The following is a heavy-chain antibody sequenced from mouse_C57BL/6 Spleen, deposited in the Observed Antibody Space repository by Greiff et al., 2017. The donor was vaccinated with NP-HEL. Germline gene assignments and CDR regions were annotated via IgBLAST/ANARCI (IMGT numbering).Heavy chain of an antibody. CDR1: GYTFTDHT. V-gene: IGHV1-78*01. CDR2: IYPRDGGT. Sequence: QVQLQQSDAELVKPGASVTLSCKVSGYTFTDHTIHWMKQRPEQGLEWIGYIYPRDGGTKYNEKFKGKATLTADKSSSTAYMQLNSLTSEDSAVYFCARQYGYDGLDYWGQGTTLTVSS. J-gene: IGHJ2*01. CDR3: ARQYGYDGLDY. D-gene: IGHD2-2*01.